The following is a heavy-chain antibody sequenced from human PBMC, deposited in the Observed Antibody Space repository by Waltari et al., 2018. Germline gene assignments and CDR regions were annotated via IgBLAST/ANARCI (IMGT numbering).Heavy chain of an antibody. D-gene: IGHD6-13*01. CDR2: IYHSGNT. V-gene: IGHV4-38-2*01. Sequence: QVQLQESGPGLVKPSETLSLTCAVSGYSISSGYYWGWIRQPPGKGLEWIGSIYHSGNTSYNPSLKIRLTISVDTSKTQFSLKLSSVTAADTAVYYCARTDIAAAGNYYYYGMDVWGQGTTVTVSS. CDR3: ARTDIAAAGNYYYYGMDV. CDR1: GYSISSGYY. J-gene: IGHJ6*02.